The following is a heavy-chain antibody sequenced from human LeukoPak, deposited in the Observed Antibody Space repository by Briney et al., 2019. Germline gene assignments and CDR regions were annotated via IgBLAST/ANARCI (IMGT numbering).Heavy chain of an antibody. CDR2: IYYSGST. J-gene: IGHJ4*02. CDR1: GGSISSYY. CDR3: ARDRGELPD. Sequence: SETLSLTCTVSGGSISSYYWSWIRQPPGKGLEWIGYIYYSGSTNYNPSLKSRVTISVDTSKNQFSLKLSSVTAADTAVYYCARDRGELPDWGQGTLVTVSS. V-gene: IGHV4-59*12. D-gene: IGHD1-26*01.